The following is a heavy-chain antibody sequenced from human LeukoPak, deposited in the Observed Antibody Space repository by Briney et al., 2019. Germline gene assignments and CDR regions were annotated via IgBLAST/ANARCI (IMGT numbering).Heavy chain of an antibody. CDR2: IYYSGST. V-gene: IGHV4-61*08. Sequence: SETLSLTCTVSGGSISSGGYYWSWIRQPPGKELEWIGYIYYSGSTNYNPSLKSRVTISVDTSKNQFSLKLRSVTAADTAVYYCARERSGWRTFDYWGQGTLVTVSS. J-gene: IGHJ4*02. CDR1: GGSISSGGYY. CDR3: ARERSGWRTFDY. D-gene: IGHD6-25*01.